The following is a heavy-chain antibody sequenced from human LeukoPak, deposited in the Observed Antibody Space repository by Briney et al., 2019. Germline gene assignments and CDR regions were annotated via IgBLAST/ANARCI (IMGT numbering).Heavy chain of an antibody. CDR3: ARDGMVGATTFDY. Sequence: GGSLRLSCAASGFTFSSYWMSWVRQAPGKGLEWVANIKQDGSEKYYVDSVKGRFTISRDNAKNSLYLQMNSLRAEETAVYYCARDGMVGATTFDYWGQGTLVTVSS. J-gene: IGHJ4*02. CDR2: IKQDGSEK. D-gene: IGHD1-26*01. V-gene: IGHV3-7*01. CDR1: GFTFSSYW.